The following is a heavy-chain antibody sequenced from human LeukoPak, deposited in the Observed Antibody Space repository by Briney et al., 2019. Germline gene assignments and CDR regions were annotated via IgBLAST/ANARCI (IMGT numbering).Heavy chain of an antibody. J-gene: IGHJ6*03. V-gene: IGHV3-20*04. CDR3: ARVSLFNYVWGSYRYPYYYYYMDV. D-gene: IGHD3-16*02. Sequence: GGSLRLSCAASGFTFSSYAMNWVRQAPGKGLEWVSGISWNSGSIGYADSVKGRFTISRDNAKNSLYLQMNSLRAEDTAVYYCARVSLFNYVWGSYRYPYYYYYMDVWGKGTTVTVSS. CDR1: GFTFSSYA. CDR2: ISWNSGSI.